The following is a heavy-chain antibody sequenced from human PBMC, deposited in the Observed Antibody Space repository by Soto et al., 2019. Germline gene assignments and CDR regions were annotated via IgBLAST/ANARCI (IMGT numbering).Heavy chain of an antibody. D-gene: IGHD2-2*01. V-gene: IGHV3-48*02. Sequence: EVQLVESGGGLVQPGGSLRLSCAASGFSFSSYNMNWVRQAPGKGLDWASYISSSSSTIYYADSVKRRFTISRDNVKNSLYLQMNSLRDEDTAAYYCARDGLVPAAVKYDFDSWGQGTLVTVSS. J-gene: IGHJ4*02. CDR1: GFSFSSYN. CDR3: ARDGLVPAAVKYDFDS. CDR2: ISSSSSTI.